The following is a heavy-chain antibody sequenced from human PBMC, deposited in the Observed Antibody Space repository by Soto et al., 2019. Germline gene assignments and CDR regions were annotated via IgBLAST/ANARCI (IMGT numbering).Heavy chain of an antibody. CDR1: GFTFSSGA. Sequence: EVQLLESGGGLVQPGGSLRLSCAASGFTFSSGAMSWVRQAPGKGLEWVSSISGAGGSTSYADSVKGRFTVSRDNPKNSLELHGNNLRADDAAVYYCAKGNWGYVAAFHFDWWGQGTLVTVSS. D-gene: IGHD6-19*01. V-gene: IGHV3-23*01. CDR3: AKGNWGYVAAFHFDW. J-gene: IGHJ4*02. CDR2: ISGAGGST.